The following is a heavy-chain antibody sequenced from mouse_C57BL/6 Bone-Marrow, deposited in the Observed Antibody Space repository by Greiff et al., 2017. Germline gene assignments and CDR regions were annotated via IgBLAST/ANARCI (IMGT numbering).Heavy chain of an antibody. J-gene: IGHJ2*01. CDR3: ARLRVVAPFDY. Sequence: DVMLVESGGDLVKPGGSLKLSCAASGFTFSSYGMSWDRQTPDKRLEWVATISSGGSYTYYPDSVKGRFTIARDNAKNTLYLQMSSLKSEDTAMYYCARLRVVAPFDYWGQGTTLTVSS. CDR1: GFTFSSYG. V-gene: IGHV5-6*02. CDR2: ISSGGSYT. D-gene: IGHD1-1*01.